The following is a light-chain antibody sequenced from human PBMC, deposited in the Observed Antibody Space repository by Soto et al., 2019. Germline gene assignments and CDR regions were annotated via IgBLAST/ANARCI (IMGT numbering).Light chain of an antibody. CDR1: SSDVGGFEY. CDR2: DVT. V-gene: IGLV2-14*01. Sequence: QSVLSQPASVSGPPGQSITISCPGTSSDVGGFEYVSWYQHQPGKAPKLIIYDVTKRPSGVSNRSSGSKSGNTASLTISGIQAEDEGDYYCGSITRSSTSVFGTGTKVTVL. CDR3: GSITRSSTSV. J-gene: IGLJ1*01.